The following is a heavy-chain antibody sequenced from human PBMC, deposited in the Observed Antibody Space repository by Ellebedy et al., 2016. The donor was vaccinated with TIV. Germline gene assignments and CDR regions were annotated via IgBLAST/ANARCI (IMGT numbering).Heavy chain of an antibody. V-gene: IGHV3-48*04. CDR3: ARSITLVRGVSGLGWFDP. Sequence: GESLKISCAASGFTFNNFGMNWVRQAPGKGLEWISYISSSGSTIYYADSVKGRFTSSRDNANNSLYLQMNSLRAEDTAVYYCARSITLVRGVSGLGWFDPWGQGTPVTVSS. CDR2: ISSSGSTI. D-gene: IGHD3-10*01. J-gene: IGHJ5*02. CDR1: GFTFNNFG.